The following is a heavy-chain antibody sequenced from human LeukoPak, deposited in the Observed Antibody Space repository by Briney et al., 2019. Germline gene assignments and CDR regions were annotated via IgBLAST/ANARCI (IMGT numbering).Heavy chain of an antibody. Sequence: GGSLRLSCAASGFTLSSYSMNWVRQAPGKGLEWVSSITSSSSYIYYADSVKGRFTISRDNARNSVYLQMHSLRAEDTAVYCCAREGDGYNSPIDYWGQGTPVTVSS. V-gene: IGHV3-21*01. CDR1: GFTLSSYS. CDR3: AREGDGYNSPIDY. J-gene: IGHJ4*02. D-gene: IGHD5-24*01. CDR2: ITSSSSYI.